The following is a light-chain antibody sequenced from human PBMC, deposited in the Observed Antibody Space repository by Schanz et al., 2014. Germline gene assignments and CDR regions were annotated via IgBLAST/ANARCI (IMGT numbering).Light chain of an antibody. CDR2: GAS. CDR3: QQSHTSPVT. CDR1: QGISSH. V-gene: IGKV1-9*01. J-gene: IGKJ2*01. Sequence: IQLTQSPSSLSASVGDRVTITCRASQGISSHLAWYQQKPGKAPKLLIYGASTLQIGVPSRFSGSGSGTDFSLTISSLQPEDFATYYCQQSHTSPVTFGQGTKLEIK.